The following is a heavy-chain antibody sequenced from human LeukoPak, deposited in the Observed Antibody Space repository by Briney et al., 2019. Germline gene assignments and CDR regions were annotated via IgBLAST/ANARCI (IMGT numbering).Heavy chain of an antibody. CDR2: ISSSSTTI. J-gene: IGHJ4*02. Sequence: GGSLRLSCAASGFTFSSYSMNWVRQAPGKGLEWVSYISSSSTTIYYADSVKGRFTISRDNAKNSLYLQMNSLRAEDTAVYYCARSGWDCSSTSCYESEGNFDYWGQGTLVTVSS. D-gene: IGHD2-2*01. CDR1: GFTFSSYS. V-gene: IGHV3-48*04. CDR3: ARSGWDCSSTSCYESEGNFDY.